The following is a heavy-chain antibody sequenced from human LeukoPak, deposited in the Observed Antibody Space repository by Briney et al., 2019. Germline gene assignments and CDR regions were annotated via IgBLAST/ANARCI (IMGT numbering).Heavy chain of an antibody. D-gene: IGHD3-16*02. CDR2: IYSGGST. CDR3: ARDPRELGELSN. Sequence: QPGGSLRLSCAASGFTFSDYYMSWIRQAPGKGLEWVSVIYSGGSTYYADSVKGRFTISRHNSKNTLYLQMNSLRAEDTAVYYCARDPRELGELSNWGQGTLVTVSS. J-gene: IGHJ4*02. CDR1: GFTFSDYY. V-gene: IGHV3-53*04.